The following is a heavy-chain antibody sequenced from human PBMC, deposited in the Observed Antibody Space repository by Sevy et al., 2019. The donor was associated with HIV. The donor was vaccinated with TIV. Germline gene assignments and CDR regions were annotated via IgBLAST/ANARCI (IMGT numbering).Heavy chain of an antibody. CDR3: ARGFSSGYSPLDFDY. J-gene: IGHJ4*02. D-gene: IGHD3-22*01. V-gene: IGHV3-21*01. Sequence: GGSPRLSCAASGFTFSSYSMNWVRQAPGKGLEWVSSISSSSSYIYYADSVKGRFTISRDNAKNSLYLQMNSLRAEDTAVYYCARGFSSGYSPLDFDYWGQGTLVTVSS. CDR2: ISSSSSYI. CDR1: GFTFSSYS.